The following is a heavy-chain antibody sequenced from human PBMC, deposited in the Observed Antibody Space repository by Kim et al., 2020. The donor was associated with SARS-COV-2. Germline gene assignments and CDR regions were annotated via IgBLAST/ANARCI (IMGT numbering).Heavy chain of an antibody. J-gene: IGHJ4*02. D-gene: IGHD6-6*01. CDR3: ARHSVGAARPLGD. Sequence: YHPSLKSRDTISVDTSKNQFSLKLSSVTAADTAVYYCARHSVGAARPLGDWGQGTLVTVSS. V-gene: IGHV4-39*01.